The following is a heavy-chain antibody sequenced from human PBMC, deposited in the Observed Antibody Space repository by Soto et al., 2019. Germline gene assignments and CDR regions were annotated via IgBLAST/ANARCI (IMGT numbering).Heavy chain of an antibody. CDR2: VYPGDSDT. Sequence: GESLKISCKGSGYTFISYWIAWVRQMPGKGLEWMGIVYPGDSDTRYSPSFQGQVTMSADKSISTAYLQWNSLKASDTAIYYCARPNLVGATVSLFDLWGQGTMVTVYS. CDR1: GYTFISYW. CDR3: ARPNLVGATVSLFDL. V-gene: IGHV5-51*01. J-gene: IGHJ4*02. D-gene: IGHD1-26*01.